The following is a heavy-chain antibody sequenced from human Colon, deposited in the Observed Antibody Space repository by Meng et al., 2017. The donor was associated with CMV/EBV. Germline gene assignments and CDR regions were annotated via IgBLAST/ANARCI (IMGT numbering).Heavy chain of an antibody. CDR2: IKQNGRET. J-gene: IGHJ4*02. D-gene: IGHD3-3*01. CDR1: GFTFSDYT. CDR3: ARDPFQAHLLDDFLDS. V-gene: IGHV3-7*01. Sequence: GESLKISCVGSGFTFSDYTIHWVRQLPGKGLEWVANIKQNGRETSYVDSVKGRFTIARDDAKNSLYLQMDSLRPEDTAVYYCARDPFQAHLLDDFLDSWGQGTLVTVSS.